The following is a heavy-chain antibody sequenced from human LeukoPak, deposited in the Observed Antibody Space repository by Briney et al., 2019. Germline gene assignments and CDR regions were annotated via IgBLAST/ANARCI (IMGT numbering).Heavy chain of an antibody. D-gene: IGHD6-19*01. CDR3: AREGSGWYLDY. Sequence: GGSLRLSCAASGFTVSSNYISWVRQAPGKGLEWVSVIYSGGNTYYADSVKGRFTISRDNSKNTLYLQINSLRAEDTAVYYCAREGSGWYLDYWGQGTLVSVSS. V-gene: IGHV3-53*01. CDR1: GFTVSSNY. J-gene: IGHJ4*02. CDR2: IYSGGNT.